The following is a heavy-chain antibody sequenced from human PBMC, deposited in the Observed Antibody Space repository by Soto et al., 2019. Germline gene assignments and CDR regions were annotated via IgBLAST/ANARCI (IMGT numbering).Heavy chain of an antibody. CDR3: ARDRERDAWYEDY. CDR1: GYTFTSYY. V-gene: IGHV1-46*01. J-gene: IGHJ4*02. CDR2: INPSGGST. D-gene: IGHD6-13*01. Sequence: ASVKVSCKASGYTFTSYYMHWVRQAPGQGLEWMGIINPSGGSTSYAQKFQGRVTISRDNSKNTLYLQMNSLRAEDTAVYYCARDRERDAWYEDYWGQGTLVTVSS.